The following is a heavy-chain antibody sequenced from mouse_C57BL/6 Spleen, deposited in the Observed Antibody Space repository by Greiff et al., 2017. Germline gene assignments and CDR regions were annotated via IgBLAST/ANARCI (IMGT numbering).Heavy chain of an antibody. J-gene: IGHJ4*01. V-gene: IGHV1-69*01. CDR1: GYTFTSYW. CDR2: IDPSDSYT. CDR3: ARDLLYYGSSNYAMDY. Sequence: QVQLQQPGAELVMPGASVKLSCKASGYTFTSYWMHWVKQRPGQGLEWIGEIDPSDSYTNYNQKFKGKSTLTVDKSSSTAYMQLSSLTSEDSAVYYCARDLLYYGSSNYAMDYWGQGTSVTVSS. D-gene: IGHD1-1*01.